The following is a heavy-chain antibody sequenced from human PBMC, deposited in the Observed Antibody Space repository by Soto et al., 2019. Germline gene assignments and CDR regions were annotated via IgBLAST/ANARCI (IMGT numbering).Heavy chain of an antibody. D-gene: IGHD2-2*01. CDR3: ARGTLPAATTNNWFDP. CDR2: INAGNGNT. J-gene: IGHJ5*02. CDR1: GYTFTSYA. Sequence: QVQLVQSGAEVKKPGASVKVSCKASGYTFTSYAMHWVRQAPGQRLEWMGWINAGNGNTKYSQKFQGRVTITRDTSASTAYMELSSLRSEDTAVYYCARGTLPAATTNNWFDPWGQRTLVTVSS. V-gene: IGHV1-3*01.